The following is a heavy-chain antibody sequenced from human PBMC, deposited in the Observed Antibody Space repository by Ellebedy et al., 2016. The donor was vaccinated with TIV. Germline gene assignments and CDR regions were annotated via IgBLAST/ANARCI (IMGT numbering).Heavy chain of an antibody. CDR2: INQDGSEK. CDR1: GFTFGSYW. CDR3: ARDKLIGDSYFEY. J-gene: IGHJ4*02. D-gene: IGHD7-27*01. V-gene: IGHV3-7*03. Sequence: GESLKISCAASGFTFGSYWMTWVRQAPGKGLEWVANINQDGSEKYCVDSVKGRFTISRDNAKNSLYLRMNSLRAEDTAVYYCARDKLIGDSYFEYWGQGALVTVSS.